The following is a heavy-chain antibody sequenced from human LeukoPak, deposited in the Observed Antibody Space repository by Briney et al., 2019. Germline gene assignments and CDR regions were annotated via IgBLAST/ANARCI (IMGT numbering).Heavy chain of an antibody. CDR3: ARENKDIVVVPAATYFDY. V-gene: IGHV1-24*01. CDR2: FDPEDGET. CDR1: GYTLTELS. J-gene: IGHJ4*02. Sequence: ASVKVSCKVSGYTLTELSMHWVRQAPGKGLEWMGRFDPEDGETIYAQKFQGRVTMTEDTSTNTAYMELSSLRSEDTAVYYCARENKDIVVVPAATYFDYWGQGTLVTVSS. D-gene: IGHD2-2*01.